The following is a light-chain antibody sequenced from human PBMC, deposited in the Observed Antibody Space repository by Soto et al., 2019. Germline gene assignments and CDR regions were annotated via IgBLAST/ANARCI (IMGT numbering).Light chain of an antibody. V-gene: IGKV2-24*01. CDR1: QSLVHADGNTY. CDR3: LQAKQFPWT. J-gene: IGKJ1*01. Sequence: DIVMTQSPVSSAVTLGQPASISCRSSQSLVHADGNTYLRWFQERPGQPPRLLIHNISNRGSGVPDRFSGSGGGTEFTLKISRVEVEDVCVYYCLQAKQFPWTFGQGTRVESK. CDR2: NIS.